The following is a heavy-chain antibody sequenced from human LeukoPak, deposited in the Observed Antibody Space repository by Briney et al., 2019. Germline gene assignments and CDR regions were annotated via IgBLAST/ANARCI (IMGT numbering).Heavy chain of an antibody. J-gene: IGHJ4*02. CDR1: GGSISSYY. CDR2: IYTSGST. Sequence: KSSETLSLTCTVSGGSISSYYWSWIRQPAGKGLEWIGRIYTSGSTNYNPPLKSRVTMSVDTSKNQFSLKLSSVTAADTAVYYCAREDFWSGYYDYWGQGTLVTVSS. CDR3: AREDFWSGYYDY. D-gene: IGHD3-3*01. V-gene: IGHV4-4*07.